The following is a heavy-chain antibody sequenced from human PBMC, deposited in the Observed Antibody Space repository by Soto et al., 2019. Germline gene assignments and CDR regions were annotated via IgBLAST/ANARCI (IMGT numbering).Heavy chain of an antibody. V-gene: IGHV4-39*01. CDR2: TYYSGST. J-gene: IGHJ4*02. CDR3: ATSLYCTNGVCFDY. Sequence: PSETLSLTCTVSGGSISSSSYYWGWIRQPPGKGLEWIGSTYYSGSTYYNPSLKSRVTISVDTSKNQFSLKLSSVTAADTAVYYCATSLYCTNGVCFDYWGQGTLVTAPQ. D-gene: IGHD2-8*01. CDR1: GGSISSSSYY.